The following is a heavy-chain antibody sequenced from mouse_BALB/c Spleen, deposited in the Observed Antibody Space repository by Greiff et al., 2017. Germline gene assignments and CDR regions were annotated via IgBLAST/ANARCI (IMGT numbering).Heavy chain of an antibody. CDR3: ALREFAY. V-gene: IGHV1S29*02. CDR1: GYTFTDYN. D-gene: IGHD2-12*01. Sequence: EVQLQQSGPELVKPGASVKISCKASGYTFTDYNMHWVKQSHGKSLEWIGYIYPYNGGTGYNQKFKSKATLSVDNSSSTAYMELRSLTSEDSAVYYCALREFAYWGQGTLVTVSA. CDR2: IYPYNGGT. J-gene: IGHJ3*01.